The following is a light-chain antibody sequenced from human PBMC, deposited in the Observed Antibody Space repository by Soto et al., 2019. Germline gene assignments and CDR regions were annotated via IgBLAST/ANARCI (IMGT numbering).Light chain of an antibody. V-gene: IGLV2-11*01. Sequence: QSALTQPRSVSGSPGQAVTISCTGTSSDIGYYNYVSWYQQHPGKAPKLMIYEVNQRPSGVPDHFFGSKSGNTASLPISGLQAEDEADYYCCSYAGNSVVFGGGAKLTVL. CDR1: SSDIGYYNY. CDR3: CSYAGNSVV. J-gene: IGLJ2*01. CDR2: EVN.